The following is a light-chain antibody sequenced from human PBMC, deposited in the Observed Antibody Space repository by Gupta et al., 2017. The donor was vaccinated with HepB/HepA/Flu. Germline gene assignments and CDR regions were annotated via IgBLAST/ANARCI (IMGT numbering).Light chain of an antibody. V-gene: IGKV4-1*01. CDR2: RAS. Sequence: DIVMTQSPASLAVSLGERAPINCKSSQSVLYSSNNKNYLAWYQQKPGQPPKLLIYRASTRESGVPDRVSGSGSGTDFTLTISSLQAEDVAVYYCQQYYSTPDTFGQGTKLEIK. CDR3: QQYYSTPDT. J-gene: IGKJ2*01. CDR1: QSVLYSSNNKNY.